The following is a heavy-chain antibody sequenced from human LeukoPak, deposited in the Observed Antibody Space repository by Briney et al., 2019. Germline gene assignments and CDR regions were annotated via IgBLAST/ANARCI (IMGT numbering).Heavy chain of an antibody. CDR1: GGIFSNYA. Sequence: ASVKVSCKASGGIFSNYAISWVRQATGQGLEWMGWMNPNSGNTGYAQKFQGRVTMTRNTSISTAYMELSSLRSEDTAVYYCAIYSGGLGYWGQGTLVTVSS. CDR3: AIYSGGLGY. D-gene: IGHD2-15*01. CDR2: MNPNSGNT. V-gene: IGHV1-8*01. J-gene: IGHJ4*02.